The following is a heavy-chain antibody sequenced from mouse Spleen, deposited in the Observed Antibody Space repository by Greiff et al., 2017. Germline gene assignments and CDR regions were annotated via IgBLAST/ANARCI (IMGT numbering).Heavy chain of an antibody. CDR1: GYSITSGYY. D-gene: IGHD2-14*01. CDR3: ARNDYRYSWFAY. CDR2: ISYDGSN. Sequence: VQLQQSGPGLVKPSQSLSLTCSVTGYSITSGYYWNWIRQFPGNKLEWMGYISYDGSNNYNPSLKNRISITRDTSKNQFFLKLNSVTTEDTATYYCARNDYRYSWFAYWGQGTLVTVSA. J-gene: IGHJ3*01. V-gene: IGHV3-6*01.